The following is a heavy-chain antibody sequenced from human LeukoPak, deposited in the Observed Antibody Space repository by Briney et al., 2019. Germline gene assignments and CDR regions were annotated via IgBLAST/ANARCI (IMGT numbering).Heavy chain of an antibody. V-gene: IGHV3-23*01. Sequence: GGSLRLSCSASGFNFSNHAMNWVRQAAGRGLEWISLIRGSGRNTDYAASVKGRFTVSRDNPKNTLFLQMTSLRAEDTATYYCAKDRHITMMGVGPIDHWGQGALVTVSS. CDR3: AKDRHITMMGVGPIDH. CDR2: IRGSGRNT. CDR1: GFNFSNHA. D-gene: IGHD3-22*01. J-gene: IGHJ4*02.